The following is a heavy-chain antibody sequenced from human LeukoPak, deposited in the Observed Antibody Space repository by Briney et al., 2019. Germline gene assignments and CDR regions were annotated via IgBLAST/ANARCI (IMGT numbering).Heavy chain of an antibody. D-gene: IGHD6-13*01. CDR2: ISYDGSNK. Sequence: GGYLRLSCAASGFTFSSCGMHWVRQAPGKGLEWVAVISYDGSNKYYADSVKGRFTISRDNSKNTLYLQMNSLRAEDTAVYYCAKDLSSSWYYFDYWGQGTLVTVSS. CDR3: AKDLSSSWYYFDY. CDR1: GFTFSSCG. J-gene: IGHJ4*02. V-gene: IGHV3-30*18.